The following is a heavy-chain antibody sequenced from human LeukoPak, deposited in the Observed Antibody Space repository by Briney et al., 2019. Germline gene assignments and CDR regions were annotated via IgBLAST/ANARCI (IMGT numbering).Heavy chain of an antibody. CDR1: GGTFSSYA. J-gene: IGHJ4*02. V-gene: IGHV1-69*04. CDR3: ARATVDTAMVTA. D-gene: IGHD5-18*01. CDR2: IIPIFGIA. Sequence: SVKVSCKASGGTFSSYAISWVRQAPGQGLEWMGRIIPIFGIASYAQKFQGRVTITADKSTSTAYMELSSLRSEDTAVYYCARATVDTAMVTAWGQGTLVTVSS.